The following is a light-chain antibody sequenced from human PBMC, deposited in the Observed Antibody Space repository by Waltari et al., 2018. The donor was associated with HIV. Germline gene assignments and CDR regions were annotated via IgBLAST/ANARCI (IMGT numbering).Light chain of an antibody. J-gene: IGLJ1*01. CDR2: DVT. CDR1: SSDVGGYNF. V-gene: IGLV2-23*02. Sequence: QSALTQPASVSGSPGPSITISCTGTSSDVGGYNFVSWYQQHPGKAPKLLFYDVTNRRSGFTTRFSASKFGNTASLTISGLHPEDEADYYCCSFADSFTSRYVFGTGTTVTVL. CDR3: CSFADSFTSRYV.